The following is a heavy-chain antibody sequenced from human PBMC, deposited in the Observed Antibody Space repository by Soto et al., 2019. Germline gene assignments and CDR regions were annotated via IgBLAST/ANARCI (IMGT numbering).Heavy chain of an antibody. CDR1: GFTFSDYY. CDR3: ARGVIAVDGSYFDY. Sequence: PGGSLRLSCAASGFTFSDYYMWWIRQAPGKGLEWLSYISSRASRATTTYYADSVKGRFTISRDNANNSLYLQMNSLRAEDTAVYYCARGVIAVDGSYFDYWGQGSMVTVSS. D-gene: IGHD6-19*01. CDR2: ISSRASRATTT. V-gene: IGHV3-11*01. J-gene: IGHJ4*02.